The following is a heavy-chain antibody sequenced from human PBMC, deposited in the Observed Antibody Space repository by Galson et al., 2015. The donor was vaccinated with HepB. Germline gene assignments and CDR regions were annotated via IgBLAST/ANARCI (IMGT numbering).Heavy chain of an antibody. V-gene: IGHV1-58*02. J-gene: IGHJ4*02. CDR1: GFTFTSSA. CDR3: AAFNYDGSGSNSFDY. D-gene: IGHD3-10*01. Sequence: SVKVSCKASGFTFTSSAMQWVRQARGQRLEWIGWIVVGSGNTNYAQKFQERVTITRDMSTSTAYMELSSLRSEDTAVYYCAAFNYDGSGSNSFDYWGQGTLVTVSS. CDR2: IVVGSGNT.